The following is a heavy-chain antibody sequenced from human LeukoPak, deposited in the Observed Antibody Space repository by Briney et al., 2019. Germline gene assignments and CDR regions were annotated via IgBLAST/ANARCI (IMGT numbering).Heavy chain of an antibody. Sequence: GASVKVSCKASGGTFSSYAISWVRQAPGQGLEWRGGIIPIFGTANYAQKFQGRVTITTDESTSTAYMELSSLRSEDTAVYYCASNLIVGATDYYYYYMDVWGKGTTVTVSS. J-gene: IGHJ6*03. CDR2: IIPIFGTA. D-gene: IGHD1-26*01. CDR3: ASNLIVGATDYYYYYMDV. CDR1: GGTFSSYA. V-gene: IGHV1-69*05.